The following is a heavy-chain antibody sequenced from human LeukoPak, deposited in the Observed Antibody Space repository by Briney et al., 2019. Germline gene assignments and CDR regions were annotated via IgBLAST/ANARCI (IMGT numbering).Heavy chain of an antibody. Sequence: GASVKVSCKASGYAFTTYDINWVRQATGQGPEWMGWMNPNSGNTGYTQNFQGRVTMTRNTSISTAYMELSSLESEDTAVYYCARGRGSGHKENWFDPWGQGTLVTVSS. J-gene: IGHJ5*02. V-gene: IGHV1-8*01. CDR2: MNPNSGNT. D-gene: IGHD6-19*01. CDR3: ARGRGSGHKENWFDP. CDR1: GYAFTTYD.